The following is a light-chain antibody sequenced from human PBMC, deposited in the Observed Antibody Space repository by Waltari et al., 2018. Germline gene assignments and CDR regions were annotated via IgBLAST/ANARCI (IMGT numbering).Light chain of an antibody. CDR2: GNG. Sequence: QSVLPQPPSGPGAPGHTSPLPTTWRRSHLGRGFALHCSQPLPTPSHKPCHNHIAATAPKLLPDGNGTRPSEGPDRFSGSKSGTSASLAIPGLQADDEADYYCQSYDSSLSGSVFGGGTKLTVL. J-gene: IGLJ3*02. V-gene: IGLV1-40*01. CDR3: QSYDSSLSGSV. CDR1: RSHLGRGFA.